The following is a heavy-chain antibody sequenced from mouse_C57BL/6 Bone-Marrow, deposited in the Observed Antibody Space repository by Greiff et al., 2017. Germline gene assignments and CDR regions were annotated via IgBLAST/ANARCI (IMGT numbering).Heavy chain of an antibody. D-gene: IGHD2-10*02. CDR2: ISSGGDYI. CDR3: TSPSGGFAY. CDR1: GFTFSSYA. J-gene: IGHJ3*01. V-gene: IGHV5-9-1*02. Sequence: DVKLVESGAGLVKPGGSLKLSCAASGFTFSSYAMSWVRQTPAKRLEWVAYISSGGDYIYYADTVKGRFTISRDNARNTLYLQMSSLKSEDTAMYYCTSPSGGFAYWGQGTLVTVSA.